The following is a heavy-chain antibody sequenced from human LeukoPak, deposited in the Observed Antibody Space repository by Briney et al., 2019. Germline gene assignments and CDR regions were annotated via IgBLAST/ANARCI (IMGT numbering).Heavy chain of an antibody. CDR1: GGSISNYY. D-gene: IGHD3-10*01. V-gene: IGHV4-59*01. CDR2: IYYSGST. Sequence: PSETLSLTCTVSGGSISNYYWSWIRQPPGKGLEWIGYIYYSGSTNYNPSLKSRVTISVDTSKNQFSLKLSSVTAADTAVYYCARLRITMVRGVPVRAGMDVWGQGTTVTVSS. J-gene: IGHJ6*02. CDR3: ARLRITMVRGVPVRAGMDV.